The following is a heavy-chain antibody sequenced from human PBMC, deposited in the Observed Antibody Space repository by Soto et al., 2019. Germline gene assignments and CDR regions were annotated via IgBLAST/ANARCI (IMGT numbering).Heavy chain of an antibody. D-gene: IGHD2-15*01. CDR2: INSDGSST. CDR3: ARDFLSGSLDY. Sequence: GGSLRLPFLASGFTFSSYWMHWVRQAPGKGLVWVSRINSDGSSTSYADSVKGRFTISRDNAKNTLYLQMNSLRAEDTAVYYCARDFLSGSLDYWGQGTLVTV. J-gene: IGHJ4*02. V-gene: IGHV3-74*01. CDR1: GFTFSSYW.